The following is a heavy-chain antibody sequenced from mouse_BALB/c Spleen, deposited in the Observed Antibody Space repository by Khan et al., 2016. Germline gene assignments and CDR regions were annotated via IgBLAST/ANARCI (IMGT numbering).Heavy chain of an antibody. V-gene: IGHV14-3*02. CDR2: IDPANGNT. J-gene: IGHJ3*01. CDR3: AQIYDGYYGCAY. Sequence: VQLQQPGAELVKPGASVKLSCTASGFNIKDTYMHWVKQRPEQGLEWIGRIDPANGNTKYDPKFQGKATITADTSSNTAYLQLSSLTSEDTALYYCAQIYDGYYGCAYWGQGTLVTVSA. CDR1: GFNIKDTY. D-gene: IGHD2-3*01.